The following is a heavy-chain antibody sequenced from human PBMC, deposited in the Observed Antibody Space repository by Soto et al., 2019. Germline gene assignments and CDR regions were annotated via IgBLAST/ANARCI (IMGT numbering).Heavy chain of an antibody. CDR1: GGTFSSDS. Sequence: ASVKVSCKASGGTFSSDSFSWVRQAPGQGLEWMGGIIPMFDTPIYAQKFQDRVTITADESTSTAYMQLSSLRSCDTAVYYCARSGGLDRDFNYWGQGSLVTVSS. J-gene: IGHJ4*02. V-gene: IGHV1-69*13. D-gene: IGHD2-15*01. CDR3: ARSGGLDRDFNY. CDR2: IIPMFDTP.